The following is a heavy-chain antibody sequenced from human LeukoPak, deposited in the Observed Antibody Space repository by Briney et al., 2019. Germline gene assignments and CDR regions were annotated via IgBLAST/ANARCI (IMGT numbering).Heavy chain of an antibody. CDR1: GFTFSSYG. D-gene: IGHD3-10*01. J-gene: IGHJ3*02. CDR3: TRGVLNAFDS. CDR2: IRYDGSNK. V-gene: IGHV3-30*02. Sequence: GGSLRLSCAASGFTFSSYGMHWVRQAPGKGLEWVAFIRYDGSNKYYADSVKGRFTISRDNAKNTLYLQMNSLRAEDTAVYYCTRGVLNAFDSWGQGTLVTVSS.